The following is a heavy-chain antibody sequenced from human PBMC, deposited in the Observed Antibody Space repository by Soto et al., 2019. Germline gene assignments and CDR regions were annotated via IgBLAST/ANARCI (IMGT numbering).Heavy chain of an antibody. CDR1: GFPFISYS. V-gene: IGHV3-23*01. CDR2: FRTSGDGGTT. J-gene: IGHJ4*02. Sequence: WGSLRLSCAASGFPFISYSMSWVRQAPGKGLEWVSGFRTSGDGGTTYYADSVKGRFTICRDNSKNMLFLQMNSLRAEDTAIYYCAKKVNSGPGSQYFDYWGQGTLVTVSS. D-gene: IGHD3-10*01. CDR3: AKKVNSGPGSQYFDY.